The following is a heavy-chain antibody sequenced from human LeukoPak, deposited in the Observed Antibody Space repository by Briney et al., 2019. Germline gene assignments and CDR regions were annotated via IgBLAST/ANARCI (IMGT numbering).Heavy chain of an antibody. CDR3: AKSTSPIGYDAFDI. J-gene: IGHJ3*02. D-gene: IGHD3-16*01. V-gene: IGHV3-9*01. Sequence: GGSLRLSCAASGFTFDDYAMRWVRHAPGKGLEWVSGISWNSGSIGYADSVEGRFTISRDNAKNSLYLQMNSLRAEDTALYYCAKSTSPIGYDAFDIWGQGTMVTVSS. CDR1: GFTFDDYA. CDR2: ISWNSGSI.